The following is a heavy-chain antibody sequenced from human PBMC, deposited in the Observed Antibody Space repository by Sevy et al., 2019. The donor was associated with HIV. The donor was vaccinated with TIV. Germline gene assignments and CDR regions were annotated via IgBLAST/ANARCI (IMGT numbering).Heavy chain of an antibody. J-gene: IGHJ4*02. CDR3: TRDAGYSVGWYPSNY. CDR1: GFSVSSHA. V-gene: IGHV3-30*04. Sequence: GGSLRLSCAASGFSVSSHAMHWVRQAPGKGLEWVALLSYDGGTQYYADSVKGRFSISRDNSKNILYLQMNSLRPADTASYYCTRDAGYSVGWYPSNYWGQGTLVTVSS. CDR2: LSYDGGTQ. D-gene: IGHD6-19*01.